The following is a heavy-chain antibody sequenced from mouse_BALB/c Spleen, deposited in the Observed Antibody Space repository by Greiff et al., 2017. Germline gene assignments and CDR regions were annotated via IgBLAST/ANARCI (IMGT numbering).Heavy chain of an antibody. CDR3: VREGYGSSYWYFDV. CDR2: IWTGGGT. D-gene: IGHD1-1*01. Sequence: VKLMESGPGLVAPSQSLSITCTVSGFSLTSYDISWIRQPPGKGLEWLGVIWTGGGTNYNSAFMSRLSISKDNSKSQVFLKMNSLQTDDTAIYYCVREGYGSSYWYFDVWGAGTTVTVSS. CDR1: GFSLTSYD. V-gene: IGHV2-9-2*01. J-gene: IGHJ1*01.